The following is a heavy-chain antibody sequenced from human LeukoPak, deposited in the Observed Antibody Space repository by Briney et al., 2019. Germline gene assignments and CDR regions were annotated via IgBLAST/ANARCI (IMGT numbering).Heavy chain of an antibody. V-gene: IGHV3-43*01. CDR3: AKGDSYNGCFDC. J-gene: IGHJ4*02. CDR2: ISRDGGHG. CDR1: GFTFDDYT. D-gene: IGHD5-24*01. Sequence: GGSLRLSCAASGFTFDDYTMHWVRHAPGKGLEWVSFISRDGGHGYYADFVKGRFTISRDNTRNSLFLEMNSLRPDDSALYYCAKGDSYNGCFDCWGQGTLVTVSA.